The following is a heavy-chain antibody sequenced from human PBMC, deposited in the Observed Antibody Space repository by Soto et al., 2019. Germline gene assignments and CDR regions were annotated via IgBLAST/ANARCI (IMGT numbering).Heavy chain of an antibody. V-gene: IGHV4-34*01. CDR2: INHSGST. Sequence: QVQLQQWGAGLLKPSETLSLTCAVYGGSFSGYYWSWIRQPPGKGLEWIGEINHSGSTNYNPSLKSRVTISGDTSRNRFSLKLSSVTAADTAVYYCARGGYDSSGYYRFDYWGQGTLVTVSS. CDR1: GGSFSGYY. J-gene: IGHJ4*02. D-gene: IGHD3-22*01. CDR3: ARGGYDSSGYYRFDY.